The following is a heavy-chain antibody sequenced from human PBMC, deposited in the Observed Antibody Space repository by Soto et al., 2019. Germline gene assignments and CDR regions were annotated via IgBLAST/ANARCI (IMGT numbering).Heavy chain of an antibody. J-gene: IGHJ6*02. D-gene: IGHD3-22*01. CDR2: ISSSSSYI. V-gene: IGHV3-21*01. Sequence: PGAALRPSYGASGFSFSSYSLNWVRQAPGKGLEWVSFISSSSSYIYYADSVKGRFTISRDNAKNSLYLQMNSLRAEDTAVYYCARLGSSGYYPAAEYYYYYGMDVWGQGTTVTVSS. CDR3: ARLGSSGYYPAAEYYYYYGMDV. CDR1: GFSFSSYS.